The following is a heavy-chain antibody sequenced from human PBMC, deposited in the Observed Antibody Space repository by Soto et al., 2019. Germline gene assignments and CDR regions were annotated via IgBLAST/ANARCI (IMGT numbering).Heavy chain of an antibody. CDR3: AKEGGGSYYVGDYYYGMDV. V-gene: IGHV3-30*18. CDR1: GFTFSSYG. D-gene: IGHD1-26*01. CDR2: ISYDGSNK. Sequence: PGGSLRLSCAASGFTFSSYGMHWVRQAPGKGLEWVAVISYDGSNKYYADSVKGRFTISRDNSKNTLYLQMNSLRAEDAAVYYCAKEGGGSYYVGDYYYGMDVWGQGTTVTV. J-gene: IGHJ6*02.